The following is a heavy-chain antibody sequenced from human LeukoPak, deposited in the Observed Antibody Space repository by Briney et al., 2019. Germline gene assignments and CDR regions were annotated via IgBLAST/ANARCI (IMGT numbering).Heavy chain of an antibody. V-gene: IGHV4-39*01. Sequence: SETLSLTCTVSGGSISSSSYYWGWIRQPPGKGLEWIGSIYYSGSTYYNPSLKSRVTISVDTSKNQFSLKLSSVTAADTAVYYCARGVVGATTRGAFDIWGQGTMVTVSS. J-gene: IGHJ3*02. CDR1: GGSISSSSYY. D-gene: IGHD1-26*01. CDR2: IYYSGST. CDR3: ARGVVGATTRGAFDI.